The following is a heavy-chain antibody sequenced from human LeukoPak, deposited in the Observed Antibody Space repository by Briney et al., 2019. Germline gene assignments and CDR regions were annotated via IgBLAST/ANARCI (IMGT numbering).Heavy chain of an antibody. CDR1: GGSISSSSYY. D-gene: IGHD2-21*02. V-gene: IGHV4-39*07. J-gene: IGHJ6*03. CDR2: IYYSGST. CDR3: ARGGVTATIKYYYYMDV. Sequence: SETLSLTCTVSGGSISSSSYYWGWIRQPPGKGLEWIGSIYYSGSTYYNSSLKSRVTISVDTSKNQFSLKLSSVTAADTAVYYCARGGVTATIKYYYYMDVWGKGTTVTVSS.